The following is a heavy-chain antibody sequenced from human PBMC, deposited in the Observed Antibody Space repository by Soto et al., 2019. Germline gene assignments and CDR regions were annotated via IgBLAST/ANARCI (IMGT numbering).Heavy chain of an antibody. D-gene: IGHD2-15*01. CDR1: GYTFTSYD. J-gene: IGHJ4*02. CDR3: ARPKCSGGSCYSWSLDY. Sequence: GASVKVSCKASGYTFTSYDINWVRQATGQGHEWMGWMNPNSGNTGYAQKFQGRVTMTRNTSISTAYMELSSLRSEDTAMYYCARPKCSGGSCYSWSLDYWGQGTPVTVSS. CDR2: MNPNSGNT. V-gene: IGHV1-8*01.